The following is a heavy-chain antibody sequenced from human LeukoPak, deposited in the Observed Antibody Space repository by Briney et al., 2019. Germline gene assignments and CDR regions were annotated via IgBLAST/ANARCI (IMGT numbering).Heavy chain of an antibody. Sequence: ASVKVSCKVSGYTLTELSVYWVRQAPGKGLVWMGGFDRGDGATLYAQRFQGRVSVTEDTSTDTAYMELSSLTSDDTAVYFCAAERSGGLMAYWGQGTLVTVSS. J-gene: IGHJ4*02. D-gene: IGHD3-16*01. V-gene: IGHV1-24*01. CDR2: FDRGDGAT. CDR1: GYTLTELS. CDR3: AAERSGGLMAY.